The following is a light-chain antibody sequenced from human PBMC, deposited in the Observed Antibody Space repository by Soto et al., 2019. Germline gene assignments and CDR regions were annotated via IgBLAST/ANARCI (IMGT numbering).Light chain of an antibody. CDR3: QVWDSSRDHYV. J-gene: IGLJ1*01. CDR1: DIGSKG. Sequence: SYELTQPPSVSVAPAETARITCGGNDIGSKGVHWYQQRPGQAPVLVIYYDSDRPSGIPERFSGSNSGNTATLTISRVEAGDEADYYCQVWDSSRDHYVFGPGTKVTVL. CDR2: YDS. V-gene: IGLV3-21*04.